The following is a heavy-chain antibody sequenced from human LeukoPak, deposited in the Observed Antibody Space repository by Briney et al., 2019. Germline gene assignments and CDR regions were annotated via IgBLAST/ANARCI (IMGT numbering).Heavy chain of an antibody. CDR2: IKHDGTEQ. Sequence: GGSLRLSCAGSGFTFGPYWMTWVRQAPGKGLEWVANIKHDGTEQYYVDSVKGRFTISRDNAKNSLYLQMNSLRVDDTAVYYCASCRWLLPPMYYFDYWGQGTLVTVSS. CDR1: GFTFGPYW. V-gene: IGHV3-7*01. D-gene: IGHD2-15*01. J-gene: IGHJ4*02. CDR3: ASCRWLLPPMYYFDY.